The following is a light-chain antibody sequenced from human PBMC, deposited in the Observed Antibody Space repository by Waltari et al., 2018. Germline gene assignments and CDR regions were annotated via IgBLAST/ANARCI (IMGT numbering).Light chain of an antibody. CDR3: CSYTGTYTHWV. CDR1: SNDVGAYNY. J-gene: IGLJ3*02. CDR2: VVS. Sequence: QSALTQPRSVSGSPGQSVTISCTGTSNDVGAYNYVVWHQQHPGKSPKLMIYVVSTRASAVPDLFSASKSGNTASLTSSGLQAEDDADYYCCSYTGTYTHWVFGGGTKLTVL. V-gene: IGLV2-11*01.